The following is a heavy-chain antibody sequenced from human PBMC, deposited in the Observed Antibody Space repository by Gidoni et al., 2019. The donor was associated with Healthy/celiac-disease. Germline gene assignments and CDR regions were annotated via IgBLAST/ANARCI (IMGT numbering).Heavy chain of an antibody. CDR3: ARGITIFGVVIMDY. Sequence: GGSISSRNWWSWVRQPPGKGLEWTGEIYHSGSTNYNPSLKSRVTIPVDQYKNQFSLKLSSVTAADTAVYYCARGITIFGVVIMDYWGQGTLVTVSS. CDR2: IYHSGST. D-gene: IGHD3-3*01. V-gene: IGHV4-4*02. J-gene: IGHJ4*02. CDR1: GGSISSRNW.